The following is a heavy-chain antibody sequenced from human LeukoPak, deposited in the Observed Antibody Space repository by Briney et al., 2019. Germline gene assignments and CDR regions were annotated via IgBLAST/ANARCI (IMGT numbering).Heavy chain of an antibody. CDR2: ISDGGTST. CDR1: GFTFSTYA. CDR3: ARGSGSGWPLDR. Sequence: TGGSLRLSCAASGFTFSTYAMSWVRQAPGKGLEWVSAISDGGTSTYYTGSVEGRFTISRDNSKNTLYLQINSLRAEDTAVHYCARGSGSGWPLDRWGQGALVTVSS. J-gene: IGHJ5*02. D-gene: IGHD6-19*01. V-gene: IGHV3-23*01.